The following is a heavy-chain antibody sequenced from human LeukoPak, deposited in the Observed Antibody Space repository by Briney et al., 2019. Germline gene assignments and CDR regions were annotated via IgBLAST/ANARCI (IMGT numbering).Heavy chain of an antibody. D-gene: IGHD2-2*01. Sequence: PSETLSLTCTVSGGSISSGGYYWSWIRQHPGKGLEWIGYIYYSGSTYYNPSLKSRVTISVDTSKNQFSLKLSSVTAADTAVYYCARAMAVPAAGAHYFDYWGQGTLVTVSS. CDR2: IYYSGST. CDR3: ARAMAVPAAGAHYFDY. CDR1: GGSISSGGYY. J-gene: IGHJ4*02. V-gene: IGHV4-31*03.